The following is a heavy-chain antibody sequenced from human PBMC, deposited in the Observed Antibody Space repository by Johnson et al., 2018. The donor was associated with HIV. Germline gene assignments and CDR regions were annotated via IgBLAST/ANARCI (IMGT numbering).Heavy chain of an antibody. CDR3: TKDHDYGDAFDL. Sequence: QVQLVESGGGAVQPGGSLRISCTASGLTFSNYDMHWVRQSPGRWLEEVAFIQYDGKNKYYADSVKGRLTISRDNSKNTLYLQMSSLRTEDTAVYYCTKDHDYGDAFDLWGQGSMVTVSS. J-gene: IGHJ3*01. CDR2: IQYDGKNK. CDR1: GLTFSNYD. V-gene: IGHV3-30*02. D-gene: IGHD4-17*01.